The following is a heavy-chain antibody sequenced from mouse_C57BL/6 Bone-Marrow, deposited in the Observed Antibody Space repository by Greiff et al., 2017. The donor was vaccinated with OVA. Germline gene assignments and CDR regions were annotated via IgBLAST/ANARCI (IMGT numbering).Heavy chain of an antibody. D-gene: IGHD2-2*01. CDR2: LSDGGSYT. CDR3: AREGYVGAMDY. J-gene: IGHJ4*01. CDR1: GFTFSSYA. V-gene: IGHV5-4*01. Sequence: EVQLQESGGGLVKPGGSLKLSCAASGFTFSSYAMSWVRQTPEKRLEWVATLSDGGSYTYYPANVKGRFTISRDNAKNNLYLQMSHLKSEDTAMYYCAREGYVGAMDYWGQGTSVTVSS.